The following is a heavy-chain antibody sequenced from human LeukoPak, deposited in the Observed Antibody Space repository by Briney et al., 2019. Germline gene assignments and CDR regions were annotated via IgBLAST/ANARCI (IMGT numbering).Heavy chain of an antibody. D-gene: IGHD1-26*01. CDR3: AREDSGSCSVNWDY. CDR2: ISSSSSYI. V-gene: IGHV3-21*01. Sequence: GGSLRLSCAASGFTFSSYSMNWVRQAPGKGLEWVSSISSSSSYIYYADSVKGRFTISRDNAKNSLYLQMNSLRAEDTAVYYCAREDSGSCSVNWDYWGQGTLVTVSS. CDR1: GFTFSSYS. J-gene: IGHJ4*02.